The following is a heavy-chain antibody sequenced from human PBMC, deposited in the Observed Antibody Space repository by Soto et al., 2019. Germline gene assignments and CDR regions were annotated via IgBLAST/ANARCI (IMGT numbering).Heavy chain of an antibody. CDR1: GCHISSNNNY. D-gene: IGHD4-17*01. CDR2: IYDTGST. J-gene: IGHJ5*01. V-gene: IGHV4-31*03. CDR3: ARLYGGFVGWFDS. Sequence: QVQLQESGPGLWRPSQNLSLACTVSGCHISSNNNYWSWIRQQPENGLEWIGYIYDTGSTYPNPSVESRVNMAVDTSQNKFSLKLSSVTAADTAVYYCARLYGGFVGWFDSWGQGKLVTVSS.